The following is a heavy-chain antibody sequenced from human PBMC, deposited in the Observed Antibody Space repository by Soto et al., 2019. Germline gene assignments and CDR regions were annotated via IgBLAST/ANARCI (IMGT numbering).Heavy chain of an antibody. CDR1: GLTFSSYA. CDR3: AKDGYGDYVYYYYYMDV. J-gene: IGHJ6*03. CDR2: ISAGGGST. Sequence: GGSLRLSCAASGLTFSSYAMTWVRQAPGKGLEWVSAISAGGGSTYYADSVKGRFTISRDNSKNTLYLQMNSLRAEDTAVYYCAKDGYGDYVYYYYYMDVWGKGTTVTVSS. V-gene: IGHV3-23*01. D-gene: IGHD4-17*01.